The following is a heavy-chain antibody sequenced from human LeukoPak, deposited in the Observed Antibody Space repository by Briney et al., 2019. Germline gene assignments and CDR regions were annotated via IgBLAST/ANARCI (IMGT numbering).Heavy chain of an antibody. CDR2: NSWNSGSI. Sequence: PGGSLRLSCAASGFTFDDYAMHWVRQAPGKGLEWVSGNSWNSGSIGYADSVKGRFTISRDNAKNSLYMQMNSLRAEDTALYYCAKGMEQQQLVRPLDYWGQRTLVTVSS. J-gene: IGHJ4*02. D-gene: IGHD6-13*01. CDR1: GFTFDDYA. CDR3: AKGMEQQQLVRPLDY. V-gene: IGHV3-9*01.